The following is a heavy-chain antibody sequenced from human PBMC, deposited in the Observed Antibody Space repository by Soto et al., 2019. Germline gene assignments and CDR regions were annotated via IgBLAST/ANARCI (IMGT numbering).Heavy chain of an antibody. Sequence: PGRSLRLSCAASGVTFSSYSMNWVRQAPGKGLEWVSSISSSSSYKYYADSVKGRFTISRDNAKDSLYLQMNSLRAEDTAVYYCARVVDYYDPYYYYGMDVWGQGTTVTVSS. J-gene: IGHJ6*02. V-gene: IGHV3-21*01. CDR3: ARVVDYYDPYYYYGMDV. CDR2: ISSSSSYK. D-gene: IGHD3-22*01. CDR1: GVTFSSYS.